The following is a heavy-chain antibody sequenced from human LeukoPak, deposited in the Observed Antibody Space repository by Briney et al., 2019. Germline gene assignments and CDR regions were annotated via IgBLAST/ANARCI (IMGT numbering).Heavy chain of an antibody. J-gene: IGHJ6*04. V-gene: IGHV1-69*13. CDR1: GGTFSSYA. D-gene: IGHD3-16*01. Sequence: SVKVSCKASGGTFSSYAISWVRQAPGQGLEXXXXXIPIFGTANYAQKFQGRVTITADESTSTAYMELSSLRSEDTAVYYCARTGLGEPNYYGMDVWGKGTTVTVSS. CDR2: XIPIFGTA. CDR3: ARTGLGEPNYYGMDV.